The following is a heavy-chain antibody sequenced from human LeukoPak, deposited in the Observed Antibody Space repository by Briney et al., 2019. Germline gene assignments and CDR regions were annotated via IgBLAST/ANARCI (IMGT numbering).Heavy chain of an antibody. J-gene: IGHJ4*02. D-gene: IGHD5-24*01. CDR2: ISYDGSNR. V-gene: IGHV3-30*18. Sequence: GGSLRLSCAASGFTFSSYGMHWVRQAPGKGLEWVAVISYDGSNRYYADSVKGRFTISRDNSKNTLYLQMNSLRAEDTAVYYCAKARQRWLQLTLDYWGQGTLVTVSS. CDR3: AKARQRWLQLTLDY. CDR1: GFTFSSYG.